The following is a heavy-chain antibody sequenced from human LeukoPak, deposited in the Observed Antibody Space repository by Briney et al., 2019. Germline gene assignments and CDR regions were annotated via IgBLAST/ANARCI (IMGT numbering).Heavy chain of an antibody. CDR1: GFTFDDYA. D-gene: IGHD3-10*01. Sequence: PGGSLRLSCAASGFTFDDYAMHWVRQAPGKGLEWVSLISGDGGSTYYADSVKGRFTISRDNSKNSLYLQMNSLRTEDTALYYCAKGGPTYYYGSGDYFDYWGQGTLVTVSS. CDR3: AKGGPTYYYGSGDYFDY. CDR2: ISGDGGST. V-gene: IGHV3-43*02. J-gene: IGHJ4*02.